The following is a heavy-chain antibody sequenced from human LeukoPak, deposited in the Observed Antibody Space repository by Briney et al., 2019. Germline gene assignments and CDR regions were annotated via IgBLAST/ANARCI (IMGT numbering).Heavy chain of an antibody. CDR3: ARVGAYDNWFDP. J-gene: IGHJ5*02. D-gene: IGHD5-12*01. CDR2: INPDSGGT. V-gene: IGHV1-2*02. Sequence: ASVKVSCKASGYTFTGYYMHWVRQAPGLGLAWMGWINPDSGGTNYAQKFQGRVTMTRDTAISTVYMELSRLRSYDTAVYYCARVGAYDNWFDPWGQGTLVTVSS. CDR1: GYTFTGYY.